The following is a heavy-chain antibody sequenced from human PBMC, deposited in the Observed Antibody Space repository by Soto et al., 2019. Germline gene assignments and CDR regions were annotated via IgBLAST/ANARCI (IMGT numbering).Heavy chain of an antibody. Sequence: SETLSLTCTVSGGSISSGGYYWSWIRQHPGKGLEWIGYIYYSGSTYYNPSLKSRVTISVDTSKNQFSLKLSSVTAADTAVYYCARGRLEGHYFDYWGQGTLVTVSS. V-gene: IGHV4-31*02. D-gene: IGHD4-17*01. CDR2: IYYSGST. J-gene: IGHJ4*02. CDR3: ARGRLEGHYFDY. CDR1: GGSISSGGYY.